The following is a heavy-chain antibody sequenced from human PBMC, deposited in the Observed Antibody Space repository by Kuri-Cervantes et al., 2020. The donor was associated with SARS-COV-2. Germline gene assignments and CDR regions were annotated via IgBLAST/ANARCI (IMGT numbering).Heavy chain of an antibody. J-gene: IGHJ4*02. Sequence: GSLRLSCAASGFTVTNYYMSWVRQAPGKGLEWIGEINHSGSTNYNPSLKSRVTISVDTSKNQFSLKLSSVTAADAAVYYCARAPDDSSGVFDYWGQGTLVTVSS. D-gene: IGHD3-22*01. V-gene: IGHV4-34*01. CDR3: ARAPDDSSGVFDY. CDR1: GFTVTNYY. CDR2: INHSGST.